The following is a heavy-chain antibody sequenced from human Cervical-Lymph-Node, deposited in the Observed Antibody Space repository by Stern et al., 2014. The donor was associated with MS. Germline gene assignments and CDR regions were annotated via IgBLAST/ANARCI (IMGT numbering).Heavy chain of an antibody. CDR1: GGSFQSYA. V-gene: IGHV1-69*01. CDR3: ARERSIHYPAFAP. J-gene: IGHJ5*02. Sequence: QVQLMQSGAEVKKPGSSVRVSCKASGGSFQSYAFNWLRQAPGQGLEWMGDIVPMFAKATYAQKFQGRVTVTADEATNTVYMELSFLTSEDTAVYYCARERSIHYPAFAPWGQGTLVTVSS. D-gene: IGHD3-10*01. CDR2: IVPMFAKA.